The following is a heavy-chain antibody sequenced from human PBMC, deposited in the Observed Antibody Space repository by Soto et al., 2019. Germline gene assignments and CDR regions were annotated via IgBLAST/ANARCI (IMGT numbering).Heavy chain of an antibody. CDR1: GFTFRSYA. Sequence: GGSLRLSCAASGFTFRSYAMHGVGQAPGKGLEWVAVISYDGSNKYYADSVKGRFTISRDNSKNTLYLQMNSLRAEDTAVYYCARDPTQPYDFWSGFLDYWGQGTLVTVSS. CDR2: ISYDGSNK. D-gene: IGHD3-3*01. CDR3: ARDPTQPYDFWSGFLDY. J-gene: IGHJ4*02. V-gene: IGHV3-30-3*01.